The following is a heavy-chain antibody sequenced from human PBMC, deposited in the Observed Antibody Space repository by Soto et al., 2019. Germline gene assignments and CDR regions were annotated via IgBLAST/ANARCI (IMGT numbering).Heavy chain of an antibody. J-gene: IGHJ3*02. CDR3: ARDSGTIGDAFDI. CDR2: ISYDGSNK. D-gene: IGHD1-1*01. CDR1: GFTFSSYA. V-gene: IGHV3-30-3*01. Sequence: QVQLVESGGGVVQPGRSLRLSCAASGFTFSSYAMHWVRQAPGKGLEWVAVISYDGSNKYYADSVKGRFTISRDNSKNTLYLQMNSLRAEDTAVYYCARDSGTIGDAFDIWGQGTMVTVSS.